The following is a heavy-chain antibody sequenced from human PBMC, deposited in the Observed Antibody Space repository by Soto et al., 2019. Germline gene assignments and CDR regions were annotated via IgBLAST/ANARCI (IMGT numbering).Heavy chain of an antibody. CDR3: AIVFFTNNALVTWAVDM. J-gene: IGHJ3*02. CDR1: GYTFTSYG. Sequence: GQLVQSGAEVKRPGASVKVSCRASGYTFTSYGISWVRQAPGQGLEWMGWISAYNGDTKLSQKFEARYKMTTDTSTKTGYMELRSVRSDDSPDYYRAIVFFTNNALVTWAVDMWGQGTMVTGS. D-gene: IGHD5-18*01. V-gene: IGHV1-18*01. CDR2: ISAYNGDT.